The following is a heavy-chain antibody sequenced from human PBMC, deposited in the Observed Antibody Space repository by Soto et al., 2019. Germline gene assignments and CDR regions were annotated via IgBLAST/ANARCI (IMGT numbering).Heavy chain of an antibody. CDR2: IFTKGHV. V-gene: IGHV4-4*07. Sequence: SETLSLTCSVSGGYLSKYYWSWIRQPAGKGLEWIGRIFTKGHVVSKVSLRSRLTMSVDRSNNHFSLKLTSVTAADTGVYYCARDNNDFWSLYPLAFDYWGQGALVTVSS. J-gene: IGHJ4*02. CDR3: ARDNNDFWSLYPLAFDY. D-gene: IGHD3-3*01. CDR1: GGYLSKYY.